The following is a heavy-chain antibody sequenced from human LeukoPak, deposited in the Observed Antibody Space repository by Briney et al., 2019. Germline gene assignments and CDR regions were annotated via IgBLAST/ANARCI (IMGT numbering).Heavy chain of an antibody. D-gene: IGHD5-12*01. Sequence: ASVKVSCKASGYTFSIYVISWVRQAPGQGLEWMGWINGYNDNTNYVQKLQGRVTMTTDTSTSTAYMELRSLISDDTAVYYCARGPSGATSLDYWGQGTLVTVSS. J-gene: IGHJ4*02. CDR1: GYTFSIYV. V-gene: IGHV1-18*01. CDR2: INGYNDNT. CDR3: ARGPSGATSLDY.